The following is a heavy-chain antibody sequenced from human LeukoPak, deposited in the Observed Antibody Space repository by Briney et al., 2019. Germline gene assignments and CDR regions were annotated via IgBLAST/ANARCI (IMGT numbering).Heavy chain of an antibody. CDR1: GGSFSGYY. Sequence: KPSETLSLTCAVYGGSFSGYYWSWIRQPSGKGLEWIGEINHSGSTNYNPSLKSRVTISVDTSKNQFSLKLSSVTAADTAVYYCATPPGSSPSGYWGQGTLVTVSS. J-gene: IGHJ4*02. CDR3: ATPPGSSPSGY. V-gene: IGHV4-34*01. CDR2: INHSGST. D-gene: IGHD6-6*01.